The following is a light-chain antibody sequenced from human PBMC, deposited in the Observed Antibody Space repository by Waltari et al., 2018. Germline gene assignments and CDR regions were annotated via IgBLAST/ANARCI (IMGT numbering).Light chain of an antibody. J-gene: IGLJ3*02. CDR2: RNN. CDR3: ASWDDSLNGPV. Sequence: QSVLTQPPSTSGTPGQRVIISCSGSTPSIGINTVNWYKQPPGTAPTVLIYRNNQRPSGGPDRFSGSKSGTSASLAISGLQSADEATYYCASWDDSLNGPVFGGGTKLTVL. V-gene: IGLV1-44*01. CDR1: TPSIGINT.